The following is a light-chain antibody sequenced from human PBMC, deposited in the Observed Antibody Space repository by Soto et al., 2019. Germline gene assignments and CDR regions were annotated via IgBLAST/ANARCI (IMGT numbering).Light chain of an antibody. J-gene: IGKJ5*01. V-gene: IGKV1-33*01. CDR3: QQYENLPT. CDR1: QSISSS. Sequence: DIQMTQSPSSLSASVGDRVTITCRASQSISSSLNWYQQKPGKAPNLLIVDASSLQSGVPSRFRGSGSGTDFTFTISRLQPEDIATYYCQQYENLPTFGQGTRLEIK. CDR2: DAS.